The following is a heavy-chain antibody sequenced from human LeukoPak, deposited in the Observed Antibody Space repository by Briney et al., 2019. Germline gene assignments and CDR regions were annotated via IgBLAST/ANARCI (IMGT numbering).Heavy chain of an antibody. V-gene: IGHV4-61*08. CDR1: GGSISSGDYY. D-gene: IGHD1-26*01. Sequence: SQTLSLTCTVSGGSISSGDYYWSWIRQPPGKGLEWIGYIYYSGSTNYNPSLKSRVTISVDTSKNQFSLKLSSVTAADTAVYYCASIGDSGSHADLTGWGQGSLVTVSS. CDR2: IYYSGST. CDR3: ASIGDSGSHADLTG. J-gene: IGHJ4*02.